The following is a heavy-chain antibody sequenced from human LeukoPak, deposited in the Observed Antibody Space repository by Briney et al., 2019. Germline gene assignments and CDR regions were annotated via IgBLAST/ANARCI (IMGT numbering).Heavy chain of an antibody. CDR1: GYTFTSYY. J-gene: IGHJ3*02. CDR2: INPSGGTT. Sequence: ASVKVSCKASGYTFTSYYMHWVRQAPGQGLEWMGIINPSGGTTTYAQKFQGRVTLTRDTSASTVYMQVSSLRSEDTAVYYCARHGRRVRDAFDIWGQGTMVTVSS. CDR3: ARHGRRVRDAFDI. D-gene: IGHD3-3*01. V-gene: IGHV1-46*01.